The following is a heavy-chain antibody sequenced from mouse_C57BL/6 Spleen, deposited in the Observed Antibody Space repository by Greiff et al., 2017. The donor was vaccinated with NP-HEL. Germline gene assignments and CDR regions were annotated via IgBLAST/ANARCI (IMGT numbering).Heavy chain of an antibody. CDR2: ISSGSSTI. V-gene: IGHV5-17*01. CDR3: ARRLAGYAMDD. Sequence: EVKLVESGGGLVKPGGSLKLSCAASGFTFSDYGMHWVRQAPEKGLEWVAYISSGSSTIYYADTVKGRFTISRDNAKNTLFLQMTSLRSEDTAMYYCARRLAGYAMDDWGQGTSVTVSS. J-gene: IGHJ4*01. CDR1: GFTFSDYG.